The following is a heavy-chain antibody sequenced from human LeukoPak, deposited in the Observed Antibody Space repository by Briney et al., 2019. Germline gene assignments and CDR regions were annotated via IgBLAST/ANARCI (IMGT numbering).Heavy chain of an antibody. D-gene: IGHD1-26*01. CDR2: VTGSGSAT. CDR1: GFTFSSFA. Sequence: GGSLRLSCAASGFTFSSFAMSWVRQAPGKGLEWVSAVTGSGSATDYADFVKGRFTISRDNSKNTLYLQMYSLRAEDTAVYYCAKRFGESYGHFDYWGQGTLVTVSS. J-gene: IGHJ4*02. V-gene: IGHV3-23*01. CDR3: AKRFGESYGHFDY.